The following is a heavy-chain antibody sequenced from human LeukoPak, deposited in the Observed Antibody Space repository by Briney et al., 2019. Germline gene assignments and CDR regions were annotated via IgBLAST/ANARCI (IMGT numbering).Heavy chain of an antibody. Sequence: GGSLRLSCAASGFTVSSNYMSWVRQAPGKGLEWVSGIYSGGSTYYADSVKGRFTISRDNSKNTLYLQMNSLRAEDTAVYYCARVSGSGSYYFYYYFDYWGQGTLVTVSS. CDR1: GFTVSSNY. D-gene: IGHD3-10*01. CDR2: IYSGGST. J-gene: IGHJ4*02. V-gene: IGHV3-53*01. CDR3: ARVSGSGSYYFYYYFDY.